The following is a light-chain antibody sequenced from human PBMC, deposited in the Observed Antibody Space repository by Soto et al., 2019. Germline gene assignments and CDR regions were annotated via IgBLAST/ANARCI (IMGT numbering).Light chain of an antibody. V-gene: IGKV3D-15*01. Sequence: ETVMTQSPATLSVYPGERATLSCRASQSVSRNLAWYQQRPGQAPRLLIYDTSTRATGIPSRFSGSGSGTEFTLTISSLQSEDFAVYYCQQYKNWPPRTFGGGTKVEI. J-gene: IGKJ4*01. CDR2: DTS. CDR3: QQYKNWPPRT. CDR1: QSVSRN.